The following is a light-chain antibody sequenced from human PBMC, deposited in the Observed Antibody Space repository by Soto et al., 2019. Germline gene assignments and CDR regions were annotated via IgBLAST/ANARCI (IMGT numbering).Light chain of an antibody. Sequence: EIVLTQSPATLSLSPGERATLSCRASQSVSSYLAWYQQKPGQAPRLLIYDASTRATGIPARFSGSGSGTDFTLTISSLEPEDFAVYYCQQRSNWEDTFGQGTKLEIK. CDR3: QQRSNWEDT. CDR1: QSVSSY. V-gene: IGKV3-11*01. J-gene: IGKJ2*01. CDR2: DAS.